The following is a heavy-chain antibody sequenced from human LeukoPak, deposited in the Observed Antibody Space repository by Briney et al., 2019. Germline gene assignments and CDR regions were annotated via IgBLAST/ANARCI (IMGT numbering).Heavy chain of an antibody. CDR2: ISYDGSNK. CDR1: GFTFSSYG. CDR3: AKGAHSSSWYNIDY. Sequence: GGSLRLSCAASGFTFSSYGMHWVRQAPGKGLEWVAVISYDGSNKYYADSVKGRFTMSRDNSKNTLYLQMNSLRAEDTAVYYCAKGAHSSSWYNIDYWGQGTLVTVSS. V-gene: IGHV3-30*18. D-gene: IGHD6-13*01. J-gene: IGHJ4*02.